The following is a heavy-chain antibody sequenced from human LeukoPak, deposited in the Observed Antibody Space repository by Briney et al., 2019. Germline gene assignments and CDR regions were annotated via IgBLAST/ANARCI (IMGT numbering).Heavy chain of an antibody. CDR2: INANTGGT. J-gene: IGHJ3*01. V-gene: IGHV1-2*02. Sequence: GASVKVSCKASEDTFTSYYIHWVRQAPGQGLEWLGWINANTGGTSYAQKFQAGVTITRNTSINIAYIELSRLRSGDTAVYYCAKVRERGYSSKPFDLWGQGTMVTVSS. D-gene: IGHD5-18*01. CDR1: EDTFTSYY. CDR3: AKVRERGYSSKPFDL.